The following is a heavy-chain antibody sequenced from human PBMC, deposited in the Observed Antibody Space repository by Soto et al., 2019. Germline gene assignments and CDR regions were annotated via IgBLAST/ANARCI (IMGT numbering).Heavy chain of an antibody. CDR3: ARQIDYYDSSGYYYPFDY. CDR2: IDPSDSYT. J-gene: IGHJ4*02. D-gene: IGHD3-22*01. CDR1: GYSFTSYW. V-gene: IGHV5-10-1*01. Sequence: GESLKISCKGSGYSFTSYWISWVRQMPGKGLEWMGRIDPSDSYTNYSPSFQGHVTISADKSISTAYLQWSSLKASDTAMYYCARQIDYYDSSGYYYPFDYWGQGTLVTVSS.